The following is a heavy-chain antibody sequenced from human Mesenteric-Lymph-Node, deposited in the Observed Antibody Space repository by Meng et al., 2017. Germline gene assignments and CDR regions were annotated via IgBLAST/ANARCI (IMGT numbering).Heavy chain of an antibody. CDR3: AKDPSATYLFDY. Sequence: GESLKISCAASGFTFSAYAMSWVRQAPGKGLEWVSTITGGGGSTYYADSVKGRFTISRDNSKNTLFLQMNSLRAEDTALYFCAKDPSATYLFDYWGQGTPV. CDR2: ITGGGGST. V-gene: IGHV3-23*01. J-gene: IGHJ4*02. CDR1: GFTFSAYA. D-gene: IGHD2-8*01.